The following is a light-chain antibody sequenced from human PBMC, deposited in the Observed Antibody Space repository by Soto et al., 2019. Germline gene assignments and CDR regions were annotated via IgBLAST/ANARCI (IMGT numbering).Light chain of an antibody. CDR3: QSYVSSLSGFYV. Sequence: QAVVTQPPSVSGAPGQRVTISCTGSTSNIGAGYEVHWYQQLPGTAPKLVISGNINRPSGVPDRFSGSKSGTSASLAITGLQAEDEADYYCQSYVSSLSGFYVFGTGTKVTVL. V-gene: IGLV1-40*01. CDR1: TSNIGAGYE. CDR2: GNI. J-gene: IGLJ1*01.